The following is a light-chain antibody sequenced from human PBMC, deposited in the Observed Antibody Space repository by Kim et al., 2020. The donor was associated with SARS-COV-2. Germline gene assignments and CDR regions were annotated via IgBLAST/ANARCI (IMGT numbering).Light chain of an antibody. J-gene: IGKJ5*01. V-gene: IGKV3-11*01. CDR1: QGVSNY. CDR3: QQRGS. CDR2: EAS. Sequence: GTRSLSQGDRATLSCRASQGVSNYLAWYQQKPGQAPRLLIYEASKRAAGIPARFSGSGSGTDFTLTISRLEPGDSAVYFCQQRGSFGQGTRLEIK.